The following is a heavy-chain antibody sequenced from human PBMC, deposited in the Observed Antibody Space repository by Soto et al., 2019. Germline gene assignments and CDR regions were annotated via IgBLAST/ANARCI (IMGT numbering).Heavy chain of an antibody. D-gene: IGHD6-13*01. J-gene: IGHJ4*01. CDR3: ARAPEYSSSWYCFDY. Sequence: ASVKVSCKASGGTFSSYAISWVRQAPGQGLEWMGGIIPIFGTANYAQKFQGRVTITADESTSTAYMELSSLRSEDTAVYYCARAPEYSSSWYCFDYWGHGTLVTVSS. V-gene: IGHV1-69*13. CDR1: GGTFSSYA. CDR2: IIPIFGTA.